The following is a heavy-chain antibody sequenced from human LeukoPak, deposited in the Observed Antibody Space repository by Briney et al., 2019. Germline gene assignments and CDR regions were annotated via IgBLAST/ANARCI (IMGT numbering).Heavy chain of an antibody. CDR3: ARAPSAYSSGWFHFDY. Sequence: GASVKVSCKASGFALHNYNIVWLRQAPGQGLEWVGWITAFNGNTNYAQKVQGRVTMTTDTSTSTAYMELSRLRSDDTAVYYCARAPSAYSSGWFHFDYWGQGTLVTVSS. J-gene: IGHJ4*02. V-gene: IGHV1-18*01. CDR1: GFALHNYN. CDR2: ITAFNGNT. D-gene: IGHD6-19*01.